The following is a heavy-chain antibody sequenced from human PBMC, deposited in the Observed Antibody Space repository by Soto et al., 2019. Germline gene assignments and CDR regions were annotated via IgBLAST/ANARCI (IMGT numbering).Heavy chain of an antibody. CDR2: IYHSGST. CDR1: GGSISSGGYS. Sequence: QLQLQESGSGLVKPSQTLSLTCAVSGGSISSGGYSWSWIRQPPGKGLEWIGYIYHSGSTYYNPSLKSRVTNSVDRSKNQFSLKLSSVTAADTAVYYCARGGVDYYDSSGYYFSPYYFDYWGQGTLVTVSS. CDR3: ARGGVDYYDSSGYYFSPYYFDY. D-gene: IGHD3-22*01. V-gene: IGHV4-30-2*01. J-gene: IGHJ4*02.